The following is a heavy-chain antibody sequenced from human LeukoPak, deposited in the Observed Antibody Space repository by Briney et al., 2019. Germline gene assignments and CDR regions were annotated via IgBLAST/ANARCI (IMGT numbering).Heavy chain of an antibody. CDR1: GSTFDDYA. J-gene: IGHJ4*02. CDR3: AKAQTGYSSGPDDY. D-gene: IGHD6-19*01. CDR2: ISWNSGSI. V-gene: IGHV3-9*01. Sequence: PGGSLRLSCAASGSTFDDYAMHWVRQAPGKGLEWVSGISWNSGSIGYADSVKGRFTISRDNAKNSLYLQMNSLRAEDTALYYCAKAQTGYSSGPDDYWGQGTLVTVSS.